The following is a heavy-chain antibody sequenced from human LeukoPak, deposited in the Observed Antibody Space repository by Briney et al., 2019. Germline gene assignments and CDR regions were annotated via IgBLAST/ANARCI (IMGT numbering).Heavy chain of an antibody. D-gene: IGHD3-16*01. V-gene: IGHV3-9*03. CDR2: ISWNSGSI. Sequence: GRSLRLSCAASGFTFDDYAMHWVRQAPGKGLEWVSGISWNSGSIGYADSVKGRFIISRDNAKNSLYLQMNSLRAEDMALYYCAREGVSAFDIWGQGTMVTVSS. CDR1: GFTFDDYA. CDR3: AREGVSAFDI. J-gene: IGHJ3*02.